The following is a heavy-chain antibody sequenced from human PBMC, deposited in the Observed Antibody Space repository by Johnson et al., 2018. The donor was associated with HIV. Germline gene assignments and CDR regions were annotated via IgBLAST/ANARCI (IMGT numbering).Heavy chain of an antibody. CDR2: ISSHGDDK. CDR1: GFTFSTYP. Sequence: QVQLVESGGGVVQPGTSLRLSCIVSGFTFSTYPMHWVRQAPGKGLEWVAIISSHGDDKYYAESVKGRVTISGDNSKNTLYLQMNNLRAEDTAVYYCAREAGAFYIGGQGTTVTVAP. V-gene: IGHV3-30*07. CDR3: AREAGAFYI. J-gene: IGHJ3*02.